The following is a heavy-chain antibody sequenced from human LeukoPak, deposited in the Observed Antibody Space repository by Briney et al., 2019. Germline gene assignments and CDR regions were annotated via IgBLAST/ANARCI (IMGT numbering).Heavy chain of an antibody. V-gene: IGHV4-39*07. CDR2: INHSGST. J-gene: IGHJ5*02. CDR3: ARGLGFTMIVVVTSNWFDP. CDR1: GGSISSSTYY. D-gene: IGHD3-22*01. Sequence: SETLSLTCTVSGGSISSSTYYWSWIRQPPGKGLEWIGEINHSGSTNYNPSLKSRVTISVDTSKNQFSLKLSSVTAADTAVYYCARGLGFTMIVVVTSNWFDPWGQGTLVTVSS.